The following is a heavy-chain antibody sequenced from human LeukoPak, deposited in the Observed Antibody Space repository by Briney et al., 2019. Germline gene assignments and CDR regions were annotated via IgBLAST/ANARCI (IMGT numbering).Heavy chain of an antibody. V-gene: IGHV3-15*01. CDR3: TTDEFDP. CDR2: IKSKIDGETK. Sequence: GGSLRLSCVASGLTFSGAWMSWVRQAPEKGLEWVARIKSKIDGETKEYAAPVKGRFTIPRDDLENTLYLQMNSLKTDDTAVYYCTTDEFDPWGQGTLVTVSS. CDR1: GLTFSGAW. J-gene: IGHJ5*02.